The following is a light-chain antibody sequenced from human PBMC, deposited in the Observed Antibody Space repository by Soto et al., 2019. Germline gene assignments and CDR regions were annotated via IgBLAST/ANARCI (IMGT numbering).Light chain of an antibody. CDR3: QQYGSSPWT. J-gene: IGKJ1*01. V-gene: IGKV3-20*01. CDR2: GAS. CDR1: QSVSSSY. Sequence: EIVLTQSPGTLSLSPGERATLSCRASQSVSSSYLAWYQQKPGQAPRLLIYGASSRATGIPDRFSGSGSGTDFTLPISRLAPEDFAVYYCQQYGSSPWTVGQGTKVEIK.